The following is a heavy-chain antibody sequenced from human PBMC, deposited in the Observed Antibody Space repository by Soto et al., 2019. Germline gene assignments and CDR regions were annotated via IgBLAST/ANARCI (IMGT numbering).Heavy chain of an antibody. CDR3: VKEPYGGAYGDY. CDR1: GFIFTDYA. J-gene: IGHJ4*02. D-gene: IGHD3-10*01. Sequence: EVQLLESGGCLVQPGGSLRLSCAASGFIFTDYAMSWVRQAPGEGLEGVSVITRDYTIYYTYSVKGRFTNPQDNYKNTVYQQMDRLRAEDTALYCRVKEPYGGAYGDYRGQGTLVNLSS. V-gene: IGHV3-23*01. CDR2: ITRDYTI.